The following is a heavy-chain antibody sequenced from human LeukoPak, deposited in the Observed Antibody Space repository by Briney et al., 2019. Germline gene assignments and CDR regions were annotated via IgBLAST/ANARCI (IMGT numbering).Heavy chain of an antibody. CDR1: GDSISSSRHY. D-gene: IGHD2-15*01. CDR3: ARSVEGYCSGGSCYSYYYYMDV. CDR2: IYPSGNT. Sequence: PSETLSLTCSVSGDSISSSRHYWSWIRQPAGKGLEWVGRIYPSGNTNYNPSLKSRVTISLDTSKNQFSLNLRSVTAADTAVYYCARSVEGYCSGGSCYSYYYYMDVWGKGTTVTVSS. V-gene: IGHV4-61*02. J-gene: IGHJ6*03.